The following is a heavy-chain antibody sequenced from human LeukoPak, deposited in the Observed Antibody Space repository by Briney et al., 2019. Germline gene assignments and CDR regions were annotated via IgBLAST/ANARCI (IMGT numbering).Heavy chain of an antibody. V-gene: IGHV3-23*01. D-gene: IGHD3-16*02. Sequence: GGSLRLSCAASGFTFSSYAMSWVRQAPGKGLEWVSAISGSGGSTYYADSVKGRFTISRDNSKNTLYLQMNSLRAEDTAVYYCAKEAYRYDYVWGSCRPIDYWGQGTLVTVSS. CDR3: AKEAYRYDYVWGSCRPIDY. CDR2: ISGSGGST. CDR1: GFTFSSYA. J-gene: IGHJ4*02.